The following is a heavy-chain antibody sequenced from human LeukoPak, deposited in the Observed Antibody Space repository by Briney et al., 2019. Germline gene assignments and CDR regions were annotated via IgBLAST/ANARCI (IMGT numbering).Heavy chain of an antibody. Sequence: SETLSLTCTVSGGSISSYYWSWIRLPPGKGLEWIGYIYYSGSTNYNPSLKSRVTISVDTSKNQFSLKLSSVTAADTAVYYCAGPLWFGELGAFDIWGQGTLVTVSS. CDR2: IYYSGST. J-gene: IGHJ3*02. D-gene: IGHD3-10*01. CDR3: AGPLWFGELGAFDI. CDR1: GGSISSYY. V-gene: IGHV4-59*08.